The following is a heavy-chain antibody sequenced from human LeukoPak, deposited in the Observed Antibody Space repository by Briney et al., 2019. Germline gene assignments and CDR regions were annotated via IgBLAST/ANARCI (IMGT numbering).Heavy chain of an antibody. D-gene: IGHD6-6*01. J-gene: IGHJ6*03. CDR3: AREGSSSPYYYYYYMDV. CDR2: IYYSGST. V-gene: IGHV4-39*07. CDR1: GSSISSSSYY. Sequence: KSSETLSLTCTVSGSSISSSSYYWGWIRQPPGKGLEWIGSIYYSGSTYYNPSLKSRVTISVDTSKNQFSLKLSSVTAADTAVYYCAREGSSSPYYYYYYMDVWGKGTTVTVSS.